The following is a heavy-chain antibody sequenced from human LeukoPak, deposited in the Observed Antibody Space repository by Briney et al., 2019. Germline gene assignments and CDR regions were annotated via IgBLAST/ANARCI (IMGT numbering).Heavy chain of an antibody. Sequence: GASVKVSCKASGYTFTSYAMHWVRQAPGQRLEWMGWINAGNGNTKYSQKFQGRVTITRDTSASTAYMELSSLRSEDTAVYYCAREGLEYSRKGDAFDIWGQGTMVTVSS. D-gene: IGHD6-6*01. V-gene: IGHV1-3*01. J-gene: IGHJ3*02. CDR3: AREGLEYSRKGDAFDI. CDR2: INAGNGNT. CDR1: GYTFTSYA.